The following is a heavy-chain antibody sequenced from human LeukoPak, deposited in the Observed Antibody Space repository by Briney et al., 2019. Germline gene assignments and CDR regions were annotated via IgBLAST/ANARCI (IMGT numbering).Heavy chain of an antibody. V-gene: IGHV1-69*04. CDR3: ARGGPGCGGDCYDFDY. Sequence: ASVKVSCKASGYTFTSYGISWVRQAPGQGLEWMGRIIPILGIANYAQKFQGRVTITADKSTSTAYMELSSLRSEDTAVYYCARGGPGCGGDCYDFDYWGQGTLVTVSS. CDR1: GYTFTSYG. D-gene: IGHD2-21*02. CDR2: IIPILGIA. J-gene: IGHJ4*02.